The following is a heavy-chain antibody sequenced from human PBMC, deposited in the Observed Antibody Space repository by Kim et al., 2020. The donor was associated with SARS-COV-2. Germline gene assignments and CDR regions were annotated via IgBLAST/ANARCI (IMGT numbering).Heavy chain of an antibody. CDR1: GFTFSSYS. D-gene: IGHD6-13*01. CDR2: ISSSSSYI. J-gene: IGHJ5*02. V-gene: IGHV3-21*01. CDR3: ARDLAQAAKDLWSSSWHRGGWFDP. Sequence: GGSLRLSCAASGFTFSSYSMNWVRQAPGKGLEWVSSISSSSSYIYYADSVKGRFTISRDNAKNSLYLQMNSLRAEDTAVYYCARDLAQAAKDLWSSSWHRGGWFDPWGQGTLVTVSS.